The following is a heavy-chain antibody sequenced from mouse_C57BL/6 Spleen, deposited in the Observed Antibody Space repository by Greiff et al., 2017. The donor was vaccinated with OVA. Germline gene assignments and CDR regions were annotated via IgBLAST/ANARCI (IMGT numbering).Heavy chain of an antibody. CDR3: ASAYHSPGDY. D-gene: IGHD2-12*01. J-gene: IGHJ4*01. Sequence: QVQLKQPGAELVKPGASVKLSCKASGYTFTSYWMHWVKQRPGQGLEWIGMIHPNSGSTNYNEKFKSKATLTVDKSSSTAYTQLSSLTSEDSAVYYCASAYHSPGDYWGQGTSVTVSS. V-gene: IGHV1-64*01. CDR2: IHPNSGST. CDR1: GYTFTSYW.